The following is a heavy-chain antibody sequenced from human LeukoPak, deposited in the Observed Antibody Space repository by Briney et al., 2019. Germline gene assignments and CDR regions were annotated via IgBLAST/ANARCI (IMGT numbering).Heavy chain of an antibody. CDR2: ISSSSSYI. CDR1: GFTFSSYS. D-gene: IGHD1-26*01. CDR3: ARDRGGSYYSALDY. V-gene: IGHV3-21*01. Sequence: PGGSLRLSCAASGFTFSSYSMNWVRQAPGKGLEGVSSISSSSSYIYYADSVKGRFTISRDNAKNSLYLQMNSLRAEDTAVYYCARDRGGSYYSALDYWGQGTLVTVSS. J-gene: IGHJ4*02.